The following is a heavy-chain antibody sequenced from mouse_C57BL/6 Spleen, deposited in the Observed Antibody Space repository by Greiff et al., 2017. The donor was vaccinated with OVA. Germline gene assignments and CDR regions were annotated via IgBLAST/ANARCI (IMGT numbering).Heavy chain of an antibody. CDR1: GFSLTSYG. J-gene: IGHJ4*01. CDR3: AKTPPYGGVYYAMDY. CDR2: IWRGGST. D-gene: IGHD1-1*01. V-gene: IGHV2-5*01. Sequence: VQLQESGPGLVQPSQSLSITCTVSGFSLTSYGVHWVRQSPGKGLAWLGVIWRGGSTDYNAAFMSRLSITKDNSKSQVCFKMNSLQADDNAIYYCAKTPPYGGVYYAMDYWGQGTSVTVSS.